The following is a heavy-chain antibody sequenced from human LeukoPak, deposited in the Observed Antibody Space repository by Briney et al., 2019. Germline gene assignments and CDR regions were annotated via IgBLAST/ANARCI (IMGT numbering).Heavy chain of an antibody. CDR2: INHRGST. Sequence: SETQSLTCAVYGGPFTGYYWSWIRQSPDKGLEWIGEINHRGSTNYNSSLKSRLTISADTSKNQFSLHLSSVTAADTAVYYCAKVYSSSPQDAFDVWGQGTMVTVSS. D-gene: IGHD3-22*01. V-gene: IGHV4-34*01. CDR3: AKVYSSSPQDAFDV. J-gene: IGHJ3*01. CDR1: GGPFTGYY.